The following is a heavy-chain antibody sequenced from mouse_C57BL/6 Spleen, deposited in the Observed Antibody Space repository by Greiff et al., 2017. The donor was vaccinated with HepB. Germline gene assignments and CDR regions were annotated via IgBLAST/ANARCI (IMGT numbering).Heavy chain of an antibody. CDR2: ISYSGST. CDR1: GYSITSDY. D-gene: IGHD1-1*01. Sequence: EVKVVESGPGLAKPSQTLSLTCSVTGYSITSDYWNWIRKFPGNKLEYMGYISYSGSTYYNPSLKSRISITRDTSKNQYYLQLNSVTTEDTATYYCARSGGSSYGYFDVWGTGTTVTVSS. CDR3: ARSGGSSYGYFDV. J-gene: IGHJ1*03. V-gene: IGHV3-8*01.